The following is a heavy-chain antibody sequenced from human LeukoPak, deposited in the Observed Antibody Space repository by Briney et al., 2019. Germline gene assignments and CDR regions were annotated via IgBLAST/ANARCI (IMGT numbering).Heavy chain of an antibody. V-gene: IGHV5-51*01. J-gene: IGHJ3*02. Sequence: GESLKISCKGSGYSFTSYWIAWVRQMPGKGLEWMGIIYPGDSDTRYSLSFQGHVTISADKSISTAYLQWSSLKASDSAMYYCARQAQLTGDAFDIWGQGTMVTVSS. D-gene: IGHD7-27*01. CDR2: IYPGDSDT. CDR1: GYSFTSYW. CDR3: ARQAQLTGDAFDI.